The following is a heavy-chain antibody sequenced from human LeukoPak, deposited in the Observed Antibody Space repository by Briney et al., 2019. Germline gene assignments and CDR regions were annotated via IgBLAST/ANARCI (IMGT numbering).Heavy chain of an antibody. CDR3: AREGSSGYYAFDY. D-gene: IGHD3-22*01. CDR2: IIPIFGTA. Sequence: ASVKVSCKASGGTFSSYAISWVRQAPGQGPEWMGGIIPIFGTANYAQKFQGRVTITADESTSTAYMELSSLRSEDTAVYYCAREGSSGYYAFDYWGQGTLVTVSS. CDR1: GGTFSSYA. J-gene: IGHJ4*02. V-gene: IGHV1-69*01.